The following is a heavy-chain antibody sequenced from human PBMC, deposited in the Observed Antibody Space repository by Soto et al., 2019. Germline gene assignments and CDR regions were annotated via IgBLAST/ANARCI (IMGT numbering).Heavy chain of an antibody. J-gene: IGHJ5*02. CDR3: ARQRITMVRAPSNWFDP. V-gene: IGHV4-39*01. Sequence: SETLSLTCTVSGGSISSSSYYWGWIRQPPGKGLEWIGSIYYSGSTYYNPSLKSRVTISVDTSKNQFSLKLSSVTAADTAVYYCARQRITMVRAPSNWFDPWGQGTPVTVSS. CDR1: GGSISSSSYY. CDR2: IYYSGST. D-gene: IGHD3-10*01.